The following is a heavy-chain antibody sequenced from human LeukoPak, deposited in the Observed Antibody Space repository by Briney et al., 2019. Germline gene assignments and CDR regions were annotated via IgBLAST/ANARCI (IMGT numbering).Heavy chain of an antibody. Sequence: PGGSLRLSCAASGLTVSSTYMSWIRQPPGKGLEWIGEINHSGSTNYNPSLKSRVTISVDTSKNQFSLKLSSVTAADTAVYYCARFPLRLRLGAPYWGQGTLVTVSS. J-gene: IGHJ4*02. D-gene: IGHD3-16*01. CDR1: GLTVSSTY. CDR2: INHSGST. CDR3: ARFPLRLRLGAPY. V-gene: IGHV4-34*01.